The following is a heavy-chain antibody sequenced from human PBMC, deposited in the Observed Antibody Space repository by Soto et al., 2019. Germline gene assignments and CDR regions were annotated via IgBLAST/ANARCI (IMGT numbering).Heavy chain of an antibody. CDR3: ARCHDKITGDVSYFDY. J-gene: IGHJ4*02. CDR2: INPNSGGT. CDR1: GYTFTGYY. D-gene: IGHD7-27*01. Sequence: ASVKVSCKASGYTFTGYYMHWVRQAPGQGLEWMGWINPNSGGTNYAQKFQGWVTMTRDTSISTAYMELSRLRSDDTAVYYCARCHDKITGDVSYFDYWGQGTLVTVSS. V-gene: IGHV1-2*04.